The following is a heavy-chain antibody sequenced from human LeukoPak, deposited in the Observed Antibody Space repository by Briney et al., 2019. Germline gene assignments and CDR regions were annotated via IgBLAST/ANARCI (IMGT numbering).Heavy chain of an antibody. CDR1: GYTFTSYA. J-gene: IGHJ4*02. Sequence: ASVKVSCKASGYTFTSYAMHWVRQAPGQRLEWMGWINAGNGDTKYSQEFQGRVTITRDTSASTAYMELSSLRSEDMAVYYCARGVSRQTYYDILTGYAFDYWGQGTLVTVSS. CDR3: ARGVSRQTYYDILTGYAFDY. D-gene: IGHD3-9*01. CDR2: INAGNGDT. V-gene: IGHV1-3*03.